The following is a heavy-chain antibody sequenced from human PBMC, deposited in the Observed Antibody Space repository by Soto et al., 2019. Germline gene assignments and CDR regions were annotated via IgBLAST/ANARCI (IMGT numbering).Heavy chain of an antibody. V-gene: IGHV4-39*01. CDR1: GGSISSSSYY. D-gene: IGHD2-15*01. CDR3: ARHTPAISISDH. CDR2: IYYSGST. J-gene: IGHJ4*02. Sequence: PSETLSVTSTVSGGSISSSSYYWGWIRKPPGKGLEWIGSIYYSGSTYYNPSLKSRVTISVDTSKNQFSLKLSSVTAADTAVYYCARHTPAISISDHWGQGTLVTVSS.